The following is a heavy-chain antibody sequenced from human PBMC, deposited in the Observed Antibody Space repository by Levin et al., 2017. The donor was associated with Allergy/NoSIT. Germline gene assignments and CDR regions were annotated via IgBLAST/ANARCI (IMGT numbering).Heavy chain of an antibody. CDR2: ISYDGSNK. CDR1: GFTFSSYG. J-gene: IGHJ6*02. CDR3: AKPRYLSYYYYGMDV. D-gene: IGHD2-2*02. V-gene: IGHV3-30*18. Sequence: GGSLRLSCAASGFTFSSYGMHWVRQAPGKGLEWVAVISYDGSNKYYADSVKGRFTISRDNSKNTLYLQMNSLRAEDTAVYYCAKPRYLSYYYYGMDVWGQGTTVTVSS.